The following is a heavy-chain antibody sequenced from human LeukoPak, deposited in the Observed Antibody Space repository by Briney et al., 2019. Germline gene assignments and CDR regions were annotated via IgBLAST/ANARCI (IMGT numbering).Heavy chain of an antibody. Sequence: ASVKVSCKASGCTFISYDINWVRQATGQGLEWMGWMSPNSGNTGYAQKFQGRVTMTRNTSISTAYMELSSLKSEDTAVYYCARAPFYLHSSAWDWGQGTLVTVSS. CDR1: GCTFISYD. V-gene: IGHV1-8*01. CDR2: MSPNSGNT. D-gene: IGHD3-22*01. J-gene: IGHJ4*02. CDR3: ARAPFYLHSSAWD.